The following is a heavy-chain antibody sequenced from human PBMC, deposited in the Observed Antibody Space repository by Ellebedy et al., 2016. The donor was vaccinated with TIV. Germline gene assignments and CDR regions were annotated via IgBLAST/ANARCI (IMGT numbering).Heavy chain of an antibody. Sequence: PGGSLRLSCAASGFTFSSHAMSWVRQAPGKGLEWVSSLSAYGDGTYYADSVKGRFTISRDISKNTLYLQMNSLRAEDTAVYYCAKSPGPVVFAPRYFYSWGPGTLVTVSS. V-gene: IGHV3-23*01. CDR3: AKSPGPVVFAPRYFYS. CDR1: GFTFSSHA. J-gene: IGHJ4*02. D-gene: IGHD2-21*01. CDR2: LSAYGDGT.